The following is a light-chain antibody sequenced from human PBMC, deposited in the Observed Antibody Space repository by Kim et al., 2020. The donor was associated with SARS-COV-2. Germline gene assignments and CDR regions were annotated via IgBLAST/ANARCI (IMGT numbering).Light chain of an antibody. CDR3: QQYNDWPPWT. J-gene: IGKJ1*01. Sequence: PGERATLSCRASQSVGSNLAWYQQKPGQAPRLLISRASTRATGIPARFSGSGSGTEFTLTISSLQSEDFAVYYCQQYNDWPPWTFGQGTKVDIK. CDR1: QSVGSN. V-gene: IGKV3-15*01. CDR2: RAS.